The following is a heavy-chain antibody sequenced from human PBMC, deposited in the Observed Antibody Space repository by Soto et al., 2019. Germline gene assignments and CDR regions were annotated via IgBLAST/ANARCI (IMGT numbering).Heavy chain of an antibody. J-gene: IGHJ3*01. Sequence: VGSLRLSCSASVFALSSYAMHCVRHAPGKCLEYVSSISSNGISTYYADSVKGRFTISRDNSKNKLFIQMNSLRPDDTALYYCVKDEGFCSGGNCYSVARGGFDLWGQGTIGNVS. CDR3: VKDEGFCSGGNCYSVARGGFDL. V-gene: IGHV3-64D*06. D-gene: IGHD2-15*01. CDR1: VFALSSYA. CDR2: ISSNGIST.